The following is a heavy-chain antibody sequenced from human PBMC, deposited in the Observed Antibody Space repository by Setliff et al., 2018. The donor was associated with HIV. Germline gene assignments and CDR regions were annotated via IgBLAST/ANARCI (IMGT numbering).Heavy chain of an antibody. D-gene: IGHD2-15*01. CDR1: GFTFSNYW. V-gene: IGHV3-74*01. Sequence: PGGSLRLSCAVSGFTFSNYWMHWVRQVPGKGLEWVSRIKTDSSSTDYADSVKGRFTISRDNGRNTLYLQMNSLRDEDSAVYHCAREGPPVDVAGRYLQHWGRGTLVTVS. CDR3: AREGPPVDVAGRYLQH. J-gene: IGHJ1*01. CDR2: IKTDSSST.